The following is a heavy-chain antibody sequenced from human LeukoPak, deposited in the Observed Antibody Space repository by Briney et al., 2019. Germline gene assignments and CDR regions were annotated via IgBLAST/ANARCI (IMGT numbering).Heavy chain of an antibody. CDR2: INHSGST. V-gene: IGHV4-34*01. D-gene: IGHD1-26*01. J-gene: IGHJ3*02. CDR1: GGSFSGYY. Sequence: SETLSLTCAVYGGSFSGYYWSWIRQPPGKGLEWIGEINHSGSTNYNPSLKSRVTISVDMSKNQFSLKLSSVTAADTAVYYCARDKREPRYAFDIWGQGTMVTVSS. CDR3: ARDKREPRYAFDI.